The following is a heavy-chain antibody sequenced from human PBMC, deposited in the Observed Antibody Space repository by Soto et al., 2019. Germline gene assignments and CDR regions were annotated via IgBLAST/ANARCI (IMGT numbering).Heavy chain of an antibody. J-gene: IGHJ4*02. Sequence: GVSLRLSCAASGFTFSSYEMNWVRQAPGKGLEWVSYISSSGSTIHYADSVKGRFTISRDNAKNSLYLQMDSLRAEDTAVYYCARDTGAGGLDYWGQGTLVTVSS. CDR2: ISSSGSTI. V-gene: IGHV3-48*03. CDR1: GFTFSSYE. D-gene: IGHD1-26*01. CDR3: ARDTGAGGLDY.